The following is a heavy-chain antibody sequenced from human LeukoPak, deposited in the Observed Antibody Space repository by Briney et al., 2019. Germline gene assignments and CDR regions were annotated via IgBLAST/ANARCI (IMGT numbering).Heavy chain of an antibody. Sequence: KPSETLSLACTVSGGSISSGGYYWSWIRQHPGKGLEWIGYIYYSGSTNYNPSLKSRVTISVDTSKNQFSLKLSSVTAADTAVYYCASLIVGATSRFDYWGQGTLVTVSS. CDR1: GGSISSGGYY. V-gene: IGHV4-61*08. CDR2: IYYSGST. CDR3: ASLIVGATSRFDY. D-gene: IGHD1-26*01. J-gene: IGHJ4*02.